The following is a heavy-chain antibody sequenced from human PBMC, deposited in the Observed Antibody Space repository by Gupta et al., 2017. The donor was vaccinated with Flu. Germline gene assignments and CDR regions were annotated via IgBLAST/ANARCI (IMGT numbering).Heavy chain of an antibody. V-gene: IGHV5-51*01. CDR2: IYPSDSDT. D-gene: IGHD1-1*01. CDR3: ARRGGSESKIGNDAFDI. J-gene: IGHJ3*02. Sequence: IAWVRHMPGKGLEWMGTIYPSDSDTRYSPSFQGQVTISADKSINTVHLQWDSLKASDTSIYYCARRGGSESKIGNDAFDIWGQGAMLTVSS.